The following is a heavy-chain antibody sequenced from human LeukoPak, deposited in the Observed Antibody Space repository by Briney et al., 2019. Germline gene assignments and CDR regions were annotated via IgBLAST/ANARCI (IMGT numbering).Heavy chain of an antibody. CDR3: ARQSYTAYYYYGMDV. V-gene: IGHV4-34*01. J-gene: IGHJ6*02. Sequence: SETLSLTCAVSGGSFSAYYWSWIRQPPGKGLEWIGEINHSGSTNYNPSFKTRVTISVDTSKNQFSLKLSSVTAADTAVYYCARQSYTAYYYYGMDVWGQGTTVTVSS. CDR1: GGSFSAYY. CDR2: INHSGST. D-gene: IGHD3-10*01.